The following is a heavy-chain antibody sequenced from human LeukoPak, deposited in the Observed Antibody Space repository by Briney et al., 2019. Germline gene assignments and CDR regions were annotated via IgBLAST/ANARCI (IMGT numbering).Heavy chain of an antibody. CDR2: INSDGSST. CDR1: GLTFSSYW. J-gene: IGHJ6*04. CDR3: ARVALRYLGGHYYGMDV. V-gene: IGHV3-74*01. Sequence: GGSLRLSCAASGLTFSSYWMHWVRQAPGKGLVWVSRINSDGSSTSYADSVKGRFTISRDNAKNTLYLQMNSLRAEDTAVYYCARVALRYLGGHYYGMDVWGKGTTVTVSS. D-gene: IGHD3-9*01.